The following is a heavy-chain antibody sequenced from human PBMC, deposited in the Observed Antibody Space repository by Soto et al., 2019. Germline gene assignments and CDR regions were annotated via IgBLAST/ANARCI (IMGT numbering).Heavy chain of an antibody. CDR2: IHYSGST. CDR3: AREDSTYLKAFDV. V-gene: IGHV4-31*03. Sequence: SETLSLTCTVSGGSISSATYYWTWVRQHPGEGLEWIGCIHYSGSTYYNPSLKSRLTISVDTSKNQFSLKLSSVTVADTAVYFCAREDSTYLKAFDVWGQGTVVTVSS. CDR1: GGSISSATYY. D-gene: IGHD5-18*01. J-gene: IGHJ3*01.